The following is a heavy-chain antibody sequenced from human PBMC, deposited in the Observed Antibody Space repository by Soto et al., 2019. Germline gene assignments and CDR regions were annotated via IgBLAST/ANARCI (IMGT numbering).Heavy chain of an antibody. CDR2: IYYSGST. CDR1: GGSISSSSYY. Sequence: SETLSLTCTVSGGSISSSSYYWGWIRQPPGKGLEWIGSIYYSGSTYYNPSLKSRVTISVDTSKNQFSLKLSSVTAAATAVYYCARHALWAVAGRGGGDYWGQGTLVTVSS. V-gene: IGHV4-39*01. CDR3: ARHALWAVAGRGGGDY. D-gene: IGHD6-19*01. J-gene: IGHJ4*02.